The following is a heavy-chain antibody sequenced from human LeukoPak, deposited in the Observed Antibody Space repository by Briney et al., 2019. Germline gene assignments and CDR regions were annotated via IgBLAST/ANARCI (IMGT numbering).Heavy chain of an antibody. J-gene: IGHJ4*02. V-gene: IGHV1-69*13. Sequence: SVKVSCKASGGTFSSYAISWVRQAPGQGLEWMGGIIPIFGTANYAQKFQGRVTITADESTSTAYMELSSLRSEDTAVYYCATGQGEPGLDVSGYSSGWYAVFAYWGQGTLVTVSS. CDR1: GGTFSSYA. D-gene: IGHD6-19*01. CDR3: ATGQGEPGLDVSGYSSGWYAVFAY. CDR2: IIPIFGTA.